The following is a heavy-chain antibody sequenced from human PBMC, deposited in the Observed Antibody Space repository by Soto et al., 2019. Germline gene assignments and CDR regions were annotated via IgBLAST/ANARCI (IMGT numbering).Heavy chain of an antibody. CDR2: IIPIFGTA. Sequence: GXSVKVSCKASGGTFSGYAISWVRQAPGQGLEWMGGIIPIFGTANYAQKFQGRVTITADESTSTAYMELSSLRSEDTAVYYCARWDRNLGAFDIWGQGTMVTVSS. J-gene: IGHJ3*02. CDR1: GGTFSGYA. D-gene: IGHD1-26*01. V-gene: IGHV1-69*13. CDR3: ARWDRNLGAFDI.